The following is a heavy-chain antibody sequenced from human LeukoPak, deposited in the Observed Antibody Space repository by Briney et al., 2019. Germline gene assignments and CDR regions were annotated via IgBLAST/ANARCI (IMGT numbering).Heavy chain of an antibody. Sequence: PGGSLRLSCAASGFTFSSCAMHWVRQAPGKGLEWVAVISYDGSNKYYADSVKGRFTISRDNSKNTLYLQMNSLRAEDTAVYYCARDRHDILTGYDFDYWGQGTLVTVSS. V-gene: IGHV3-30-3*01. CDR3: ARDRHDILTGYDFDY. D-gene: IGHD3-9*01. CDR2: ISYDGSNK. J-gene: IGHJ4*02. CDR1: GFTFSSCA.